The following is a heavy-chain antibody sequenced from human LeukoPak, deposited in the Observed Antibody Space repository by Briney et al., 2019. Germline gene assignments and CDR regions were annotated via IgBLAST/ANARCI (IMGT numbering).Heavy chain of an antibody. CDR1: GFTVSSNY. D-gene: IGHD5-12*01. J-gene: IGHJ2*01. V-gene: IGHV3-66*01. CDR3: ARARGKPDPNGYSGYDNYWYFDL. Sequence: PGGSLRLSCAASGFTVSSNYINWVRQAPGKGLEWVSVIYSGAGGSTYYADSVKGRFTISRDNSKNTLYLQMNSLRAEDTAVYYCARARGKPDPNGYSGYDNYWYFDLWGRDTLVTVSS. CDR2: IYSGAGGST.